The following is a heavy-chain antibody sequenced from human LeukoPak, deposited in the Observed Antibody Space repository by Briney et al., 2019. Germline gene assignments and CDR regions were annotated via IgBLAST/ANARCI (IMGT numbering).Heavy chain of an antibody. V-gene: IGHV1-2*02. CDR2: INPNSGGT. J-gene: IGHJ1*01. D-gene: IGHD3-22*01. Sequence: ASVKVSCKASGYTFTGYYMHWVRQAPGQGLEWMGWINPNSGGTNYAQNFQGRVTMTRNTSISTAYMELNSLRSDDTAVYYCARRVTDSSGYYYFTQYFQHWGQGTLITVSS. CDR1: GYTFTGYY. CDR3: ARRVTDSSGYYYFTQYFQH.